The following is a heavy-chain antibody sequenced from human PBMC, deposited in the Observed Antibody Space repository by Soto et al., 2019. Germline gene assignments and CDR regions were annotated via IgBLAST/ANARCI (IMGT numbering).Heavy chain of an antibody. V-gene: IGHV4-34*01. CDR3: ARDEGRNAFDI. J-gene: IGHJ3*02. CDR1: GWSFSCYY. Sequence: SDTLSLTCAVYGWSFSCYYWTWIRQPPGTGLEWIGEINHSGSTNYNPSLKSRVTISVDTSKNQLYLQLNSLSAEDTAVYYCARDEGRNAFDIWGQGTMVTVSS. CDR2: INHSGST.